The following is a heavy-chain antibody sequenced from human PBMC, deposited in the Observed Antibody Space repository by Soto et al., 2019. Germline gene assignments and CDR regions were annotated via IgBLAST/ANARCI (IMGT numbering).Heavy chain of an antibody. J-gene: IGHJ4*02. CDR2: IWYDGSNK. CDR3: AREGPCGGSCYSAYY. CDR1: GFTFSSYG. Sequence: QVQLVESGGGVVQPGRSLRLSCAASGFTFSSYGMHWVRQAPGKGLEWVAVIWYDGSNKYYADSVQGRFTISRYNSKNTLYLQMNSLRAEDTAVYYCAREGPCGGSCYSAYYWGQGTLVTVSS. D-gene: IGHD2-15*01. V-gene: IGHV3-33*01.